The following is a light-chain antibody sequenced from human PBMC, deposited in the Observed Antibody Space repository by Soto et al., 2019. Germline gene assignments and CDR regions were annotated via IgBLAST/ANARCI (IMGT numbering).Light chain of an antibody. CDR2: GAS. J-gene: IGKJ2*01. CDR3: HQYDNAPQT. CDR1: ESVSSN. Sequence: VMMQSRSTRSVSPGERATLSCRASESVSSNLAWYQQKPGQAPRVLIYGASKRATGIPDRFSGSGSGTDFSLTISRLEPEDFAVYYCHQYDNAPQTYGQGTKVDI. V-gene: IGKV3D-15*02.